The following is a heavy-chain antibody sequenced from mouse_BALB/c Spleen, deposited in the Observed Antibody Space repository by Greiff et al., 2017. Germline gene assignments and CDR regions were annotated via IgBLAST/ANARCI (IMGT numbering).Heavy chain of an antibody. CDR2: IWGDGST. D-gene: IGHD1-1*01. V-gene: IGHV2-6-7*01. CDR3: ARGPDYYGSSYAMDY. Sequence: VQLMESGPGLVAPSQSLSITCTVSGFSLTGYGVNWVRQPPGKGLEWLGMIWGDGSTDYNSALKSRLSISKDNSKSQVFLKMNSLQTDDTARYYCARGPDYYGSSYAMDYWGQGTSVTVSS. J-gene: IGHJ4*01. CDR1: GFSLTGYG.